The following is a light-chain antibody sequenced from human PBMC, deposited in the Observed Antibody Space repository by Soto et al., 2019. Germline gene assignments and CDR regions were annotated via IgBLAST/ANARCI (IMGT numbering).Light chain of an antibody. Sequence: QPVLTQSPYASASLGASVKLTCTLSSGHSTYAIAWHQQQPEKGPRYLMKLNSDGSHKKGDGIPDRFSGSSSGAERYLTISSLQSEDEADYYCQTWGTGYWVFGGGTKLTVL. CDR1: SGHSTYA. V-gene: IGLV4-69*01. CDR2: LNSDGSH. CDR3: QTWGTGYWV. J-gene: IGLJ3*02.